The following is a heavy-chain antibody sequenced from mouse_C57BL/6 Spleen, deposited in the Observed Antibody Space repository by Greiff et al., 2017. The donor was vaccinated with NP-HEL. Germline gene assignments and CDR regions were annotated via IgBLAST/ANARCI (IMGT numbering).Heavy chain of an antibody. D-gene: IGHD1-1*01. V-gene: IGHV1-52*01. CDR3: ARDGYYYGSSYWYFDV. Sequence: QVQLQQPGAELVRPGSSVKLSCKASGYTFTSYWMHWVKQRPIQGLEWIGNIDPSDSETHYNQKFKDKATLTVDKSSSTAYMQLSSLTSEDSAVYYCARDGYYYGSSYWYFDVWGTGTTVTVSS. CDR2: IDPSDSET. J-gene: IGHJ1*03. CDR1: GYTFTSYW.